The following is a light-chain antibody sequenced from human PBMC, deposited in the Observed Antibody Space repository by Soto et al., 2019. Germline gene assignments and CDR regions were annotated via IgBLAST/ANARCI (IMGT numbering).Light chain of an antibody. CDR3: AAWDDSLNGPYV. Sequence: VVAQPPPPSGTPGQRVTISCSGSSSNIGSNTVNWYQQLPGTAPKLLIYSNNQRPSGVPDRFSGSKSGTSASLAISGLQSEDEADYYCAAWDDSLNGPYVFGTGTKVTV. J-gene: IGLJ1*01. CDR1: SSNIGSNT. V-gene: IGLV1-44*01. CDR2: SNN.